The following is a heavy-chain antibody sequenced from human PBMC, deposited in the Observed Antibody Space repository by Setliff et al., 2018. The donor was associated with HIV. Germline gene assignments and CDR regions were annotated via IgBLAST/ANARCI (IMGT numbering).Heavy chain of an antibody. J-gene: IGHJ3*02. Sequence: PSQTLSLTCAISGDSVSSNSAAWNWIRQSPSRGLEWLGRTYYRSKWYNDYAVSVKSRITINPDISKNQFSLQLNSVTPEDTAVYYCARVYCSGGSCYDAFDIWGQGTMVTVS. CDR2: TYYRSKWYN. CDR1: GDSVSSNSAA. V-gene: IGHV6-1*01. CDR3: ARVYCSGGSCYDAFDI. D-gene: IGHD2-15*01.